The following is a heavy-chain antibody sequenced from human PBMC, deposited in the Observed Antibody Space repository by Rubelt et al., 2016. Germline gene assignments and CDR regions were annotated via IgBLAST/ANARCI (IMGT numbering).Heavy chain of an antibody. CDR3: ARGYCSGGSCYYFDY. V-gene: IGHV1-3*01. D-gene: IGHD2-15*01. CDR2: INAGTGKT. CDR1: GYTFTSYA. Sequence: VQLVQSGAEVKKPGASVKVSCKASGYTFTSYAMHWLRQAPGQSLEWMGWINAGTGKTKYSQKFQGRVTITRDTSASTAYMELSSLRSEDTAGYYCARGYCSGGSCYYFDYWGQGTLVTVSS. J-gene: IGHJ4*02.